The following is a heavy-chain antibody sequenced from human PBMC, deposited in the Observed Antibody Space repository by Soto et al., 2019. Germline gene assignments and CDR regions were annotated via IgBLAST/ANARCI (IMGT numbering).Heavy chain of an antibody. Sequence: EVQLVESGGRLVQPGGSLRLSCAASGFMFSAYWMSWVRQDPRKGLEWVATISGGASDKFYVDSVKGRFTISRDDSKNTLYLQMNSLRDEDTAVYYCVREDWHRFDSWGQGTLVNVSS. CDR2: ISGGASDK. CDR3: VREDWHRFDS. V-gene: IGHV3-7*01. J-gene: IGHJ4*02. CDR1: GFMFSAYW. D-gene: IGHD2-21*01.